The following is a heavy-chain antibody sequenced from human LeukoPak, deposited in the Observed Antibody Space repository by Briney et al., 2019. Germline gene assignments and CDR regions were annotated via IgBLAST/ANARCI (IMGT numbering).Heavy chain of an antibody. V-gene: IGHV1-18*01. D-gene: IGHD3-10*01. CDR3: ARDYGSGKARGYSPTPFDY. J-gene: IGHJ4*02. CDR2: ISTRNGNT. Sequence: ASVKVSCKASGYTFTNFGITWVRQAPGQGLEWMGWISTRNGNTNYAQRLQGRVTMTTDTSTTTAYMELRSLRSDDTAVYYCARDYGSGKARGYSPTPFDYWGQGTLVTVSS. CDR1: GYTFTNFG.